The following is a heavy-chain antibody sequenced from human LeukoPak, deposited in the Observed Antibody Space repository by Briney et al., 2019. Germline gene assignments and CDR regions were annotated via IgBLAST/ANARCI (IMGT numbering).Heavy chain of an antibody. Sequence: SETLSLTCTVSGGSISSYYWSWIRQPPGKGLEWIGRMYTSGSTNYNPSLKSRVTMSLDTSKNQLSLKLSSVTAADTAVYYCARGEYSSGRNWFDPWGQGTLVTVSS. CDR3: ARGEYSSGRNWFDP. D-gene: IGHD3-22*01. J-gene: IGHJ5*02. V-gene: IGHV4-4*07. CDR2: MYTSGST. CDR1: GGSISSYY.